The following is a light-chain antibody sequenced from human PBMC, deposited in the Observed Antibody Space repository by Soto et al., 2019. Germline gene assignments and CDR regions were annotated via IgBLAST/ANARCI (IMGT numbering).Light chain of an antibody. V-gene: IGLV2-14*01. CDR3: SSYTTSAPYV. Sequence: QSALTQPASVSGSPGQSITISCTGTSSDVGAYNFVSWYQHHPGRAPKVIIYEVTIRPSGVSNRFSGSKSGNTASLTISGLQAEDEADYYCSSYTTSAPYVFGSGTKVTAL. CDR1: SSDVGAYNF. J-gene: IGLJ1*01. CDR2: EVT.